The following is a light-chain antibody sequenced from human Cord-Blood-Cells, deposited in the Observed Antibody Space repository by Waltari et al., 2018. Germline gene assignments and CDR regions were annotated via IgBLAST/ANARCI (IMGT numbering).Light chain of an antibody. CDR2: EVS. V-gene: IGLV2-23*02. J-gene: IGLJ3*02. CDR1: SSDVGRYNL. CDR3: CSYAGSSNWV. Sequence: QSALTQPASVSGSPGQPLTISCTGTSSDVGRYNLVSWYQQHPVKAPKLMLYEVSKRPSGVANRFSGSKSGNTASLTISGLQAEDEADYYCCSYAGSSNWVFGGGTKLTVL.